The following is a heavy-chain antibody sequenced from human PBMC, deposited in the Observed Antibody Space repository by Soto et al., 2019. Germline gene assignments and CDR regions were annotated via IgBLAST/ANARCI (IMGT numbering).Heavy chain of an antibody. J-gene: IGHJ6*02. CDR1: VGSFSGYY. D-gene: IGHD2-2*01. CDR3: ARGGRRGTSYYYYYYGMDV. CDR2: INHSGIT. Sequence: EALSLTCAVYVGSFSGYYWSWIRQPPGKGLEGIGEINHSGITNYNPSLKSRVTISVDTSKNQFSLKLSSVTAADTAVYYCARGGRRGTSYYYYYYGMDVWGQGTTVPVSS. V-gene: IGHV4-34*01.